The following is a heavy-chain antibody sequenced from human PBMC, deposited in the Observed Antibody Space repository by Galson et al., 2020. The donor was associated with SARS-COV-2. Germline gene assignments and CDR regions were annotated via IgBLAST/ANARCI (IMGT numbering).Heavy chain of an antibody. Sequence: SETLSLTCTASGDTIDNYYWNWIRQAPEMGLEWMGHVYYSGGRNRYKHSLKSRVALSVDTSMNQSSLRLTTVTAEDTAVYYCARLLDYWSWHFDLWGRGTLVTVSS. J-gene: IGHJ2*01. CDR2: VYYSGGRN. CDR3: ARLLDYWSWHFDL. V-gene: IGHV4-59*08. D-gene: IGHD2-8*02. CDR1: GDTIDNYY.